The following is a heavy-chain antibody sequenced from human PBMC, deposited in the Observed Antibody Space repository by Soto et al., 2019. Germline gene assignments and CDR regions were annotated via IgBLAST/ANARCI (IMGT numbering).Heavy chain of an antibody. Sequence: GGSLRLSCAASGFTFSNFGMHWVRQAPGKGLEWVAVIWFDGSNKYYADSVKGRFTISRDNSKNRLYLQMNSLRAEDTAVYYCARDYYDGSDYSYSPFDYWGQGSLVTVSS. D-gene: IGHD3-22*01. V-gene: IGHV3-33*01. CDR1: GFTFSNFG. J-gene: IGHJ4*02. CDR3: ARDYYDGSDYSYSPFDY. CDR2: IWFDGSNK.